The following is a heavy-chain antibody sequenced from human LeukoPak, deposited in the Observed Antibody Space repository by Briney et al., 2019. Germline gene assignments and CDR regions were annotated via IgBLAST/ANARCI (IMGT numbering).Heavy chain of an antibody. CDR2: IYSGGST. CDR3: AKGGSYTNWFDP. V-gene: IGHV3-66*02. CDR1: GFTVSSNY. D-gene: IGHD1-26*01. J-gene: IGHJ5*02. Sequence: GSLRLSCAAFGFTVSSNYMSWVRQAPGKGLEWVSVIYSGGSTYYADSVKGRFTISRDNSKNTLYLQMNSLRAEDTAVYYCAKGGSYTNWFDPWGQGTLVTVSS.